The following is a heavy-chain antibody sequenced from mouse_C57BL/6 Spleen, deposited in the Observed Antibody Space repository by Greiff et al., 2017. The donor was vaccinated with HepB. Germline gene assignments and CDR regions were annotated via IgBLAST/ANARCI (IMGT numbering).Heavy chain of an antibody. J-gene: IGHJ1*03. V-gene: IGHV3-6*01. CDR2: ISYDGSN. D-gene: IGHD2-4*01. Sequence: ESGPGLVKPSQSLSLTCSVTGYSITSGYYWNWIRQFPGNKLEWMGYISYDGSNNYNPSLKNRISITRDKSKNQFFLKLNSVTTEDTATYYCARGGLYDYYWYFDVWGTGTTVTVSS. CDR3: ARGGLYDYYWYFDV. CDR1: GYSITSGYY.